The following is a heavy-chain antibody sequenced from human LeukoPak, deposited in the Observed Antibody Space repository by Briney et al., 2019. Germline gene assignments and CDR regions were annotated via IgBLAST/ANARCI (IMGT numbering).Heavy chain of an antibody. CDR1: GITFREYG. D-gene: IGHD3-9*01. V-gene: IGHV3-23*01. CDR3: AKKVTSTGTGFDP. J-gene: IGHJ5*02. CDR2: INGGGDDT. Sequence: GASLRLSCAASGITFREYGKSRIRPAPGKGLGLGSSINGGGDDTYYIDPVKGLFTISRDNSKNMLYLEMNSLRAEDTAVYYCAKKVTSTGTGFDPWGQGTLVTVSS.